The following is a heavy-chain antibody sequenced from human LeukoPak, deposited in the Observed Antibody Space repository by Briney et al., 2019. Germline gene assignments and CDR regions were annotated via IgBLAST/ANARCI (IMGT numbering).Heavy chain of an antibody. J-gene: IGHJ5*02. V-gene: IGHV1-2*02. Sequence: GASVKVSCKASGYTFTGYYMHWVRQAPGQGLEWMGWINPNSGGTNYAQKFQGRVTMTRDTSISTAYMELSRLRSDDTAVYYCAGVHSSPRGNWFDPWGQGTLVTVSS. CDR2: INPNSGGT. CDR1: GYTFTGYY. CDR3: AGVHSSPRGNWFDP. D-gene: IGHD6-13*01.